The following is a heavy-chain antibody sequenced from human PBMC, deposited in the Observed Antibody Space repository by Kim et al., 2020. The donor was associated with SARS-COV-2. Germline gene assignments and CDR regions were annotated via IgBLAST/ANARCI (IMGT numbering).Heavy chain of an antibody. CDR3: AKAQTMIGQIYFDY. V-gene: IGHV3-43*02. CDR1: GFTFDDYA. Sequence: GGSLRLSCAASGFTFDDYAMHWVRQAPGKGLEWVSLISGDGDSTYYGDSVKGRFTISRDNSENSLYLQMNSLRTEDTALYYCAKAQTMIGQIYFDYWGQGTLVTVSS. CDR2: ISGDGDST. J-gene: IGHJ4*02. D-gene: IGHD3-22*01.